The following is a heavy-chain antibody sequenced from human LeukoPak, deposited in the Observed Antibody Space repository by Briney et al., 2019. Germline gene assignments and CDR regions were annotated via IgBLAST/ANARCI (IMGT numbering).Heavy chain of an antibody. V-gene: IGHV3-21*01. J-gene: IGHJ3*02. D-gene: IGHD4-11*01. CDR3: ARVTDHDAFDI. CDR1: GFTFSTYS. CDR2: ISSRSNYI. Sequence: GGSLRLSCAASGFTFSTYSMNWVRQAPGKGLEWVSSISSRSNYIYYADSVKGRFTISRDNAKNSLYLQMNSLRAEDTAVYYCARVTDHDAFDIWGQGTMVTVSS.